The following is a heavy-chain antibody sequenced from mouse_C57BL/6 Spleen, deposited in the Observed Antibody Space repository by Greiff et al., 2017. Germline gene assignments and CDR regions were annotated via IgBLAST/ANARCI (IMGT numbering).Heavy chain of an antibody. CDR2: ISDGGSYT. CDR3: ARDGYYYAMDY. V-gene: IGHV5-4*01. Sequence: DVQLVESGGGLVKPGGSLKLSCAASGFTFSSYAMSWVRQTPEKRLEWVATISDGGSYTYYPDNVKGRFTISRDNAKNNLYLQMSHLKSEDTAMYYCARDGYYYAMDYGGQGTSVTVSS. D-gene: IGHD2-2*01. CDR1: GFTFSSYA. J-gene: IGHJ4*01.